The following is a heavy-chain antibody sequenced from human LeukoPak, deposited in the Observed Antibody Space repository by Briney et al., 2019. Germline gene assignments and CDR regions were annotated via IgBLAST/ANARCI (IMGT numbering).Heavy chain of an antibody. CDR2: TYYRSKWYN. V-gene: IGHV6-1*01. J-gene: IGHJ3*02. CDR3: ARHSDYGGNSFRMIAFDI. CDR1: GDSVSSNSAA. Sequence: SQTLSLTCALSGDSVSSNSAAWDWIRQSPSRGLEWLGRTYYRSKWYNDYAVSVKSRITINPDTSKNQFSLQLNSVTPEDTAVYYCARHSDYGGNSFRMIAFDIWGQGTMVTVSS. D-gene: IGHD4-23*01.